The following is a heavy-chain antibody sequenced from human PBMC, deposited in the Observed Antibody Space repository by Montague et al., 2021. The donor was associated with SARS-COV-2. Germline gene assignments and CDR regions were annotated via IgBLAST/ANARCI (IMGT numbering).Heavy chain of an antibody. V-gene: IGHV3-49*04. D-gene: IGHD3-3*01. J-gene: IGHJ4*02. CDR3: TRDDFWSGYPDY. Sequence: SLRLSCAASGFTFGDYAMSWVRQAPGKGLEWVGFIRSKAYGGTTEYAASVKGRFTISRDDSKSIAYLQMNSLKTEDTAVYYCTRDDFWSGYPDYWGQGTLVTVSP. CDR2: IRSKAYGGTT. CDR1: GFTFGDYA.